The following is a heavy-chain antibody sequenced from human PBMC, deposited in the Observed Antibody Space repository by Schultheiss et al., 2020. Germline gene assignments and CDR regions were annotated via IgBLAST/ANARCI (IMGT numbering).Heavy chain of an antibody. V-gene: IGHV4-59*08. CDR3: ARRTVDTAMDIGMDV. CDR2: IYYSGST. CDR1: GGSISSYY. Sequence: SQTLSLTCTVSGGSISSYYWSWIRQPPGKGLEWIGYIYYSGSTNYNPSLKSRVTISVDTSKNQFSLKLSSVTAADTAVYYCARRTVDTAMDIGMDVWGQGTTVNVYS. J-gene: IGHJ6*02. D-gene: IGHD5-18*01.